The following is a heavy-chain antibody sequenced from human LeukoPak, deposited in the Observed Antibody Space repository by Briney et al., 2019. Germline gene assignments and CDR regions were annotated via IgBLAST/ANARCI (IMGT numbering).Heavy chain of an antibody. CDR2: IYHSGST. V-gene: IGHV4-38-2*02. J-gene: IGHJ4*02. CDR3: ARDCPPYYYDSSGSRVFDY. Sequence: SETLSLTCAVSGYSISSGYYWGWIRQPRGKGLEWIGSIYHSGSTYYNPSLKSRVTISVDTSKNQFSLKLSSVTAADTAVYYCARDCPPYYYDSSGSRVFDYWGQGTLVTVSS. D-gene: IGHD3-22*01. CDR1: GYSISSGYY.